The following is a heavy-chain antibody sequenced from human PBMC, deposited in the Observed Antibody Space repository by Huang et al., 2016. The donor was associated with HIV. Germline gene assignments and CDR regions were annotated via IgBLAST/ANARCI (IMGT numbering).Heavy chain of an antibody. CDR2: IRYDGNNY. CDR1: GFTFGSFG. CDR3: AKDLTYTFGRHFDY. D-gene: IGHD3-3*01. Sequence: QVQLVESGGGVVQPGGSLRLSCTASGFTFGSFGMRWVRQGPGKGLEWVAFIRYDGNNYYYADSVGGRFTISRDNSKDTLYLQMNRLRPDDSAVYYCAKDLTYTFGRHFDYWGRGTLVTVSS. V-gene: IGHV3-30*02. J-gene: IGHJ4*02.